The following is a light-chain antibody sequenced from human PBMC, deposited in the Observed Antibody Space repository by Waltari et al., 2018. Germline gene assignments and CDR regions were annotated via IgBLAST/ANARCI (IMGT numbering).Light chain of an antibody. Sequence: QSALTQPASVSGSPGQSITISCTGTRGDIGAYTYVTLYQHHPGEVPKLILYDVAERPSGVSNRFSGSKSGNTASLTVSGLQAEDEALYYCSAYTSRGTLKFGGGTRVTVL. CDR3: SAYTSRGTLK. CDR1: RGDIGAYTY. CDR2: DVA. J-gene: IGLJ2*01. V-gene: IGLV2-14*03.